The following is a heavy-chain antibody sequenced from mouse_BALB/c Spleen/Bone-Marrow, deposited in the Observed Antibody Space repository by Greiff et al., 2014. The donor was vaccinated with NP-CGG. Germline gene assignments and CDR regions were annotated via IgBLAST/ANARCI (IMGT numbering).Heavy chain of an antibody. CDR1: GFNIKDTY. CDR3: ARYYYGSSYFDY. Sequence: VQLKESGAELVKPGASVKLSCTASGFNIKDTYMHWVKQRPGQGLGWIGRIDPANGNTKYDPKFQGKATITADTSSNTAYLQLSSLTSEDTAVYYCARYYYGSSYFDYWGQGTTLTVSS. J-gene: IGHJ2*01. CDR2: IDPANGNT. V-gene: IGHV14-3*02. D-gene: IGHD1-1*01.